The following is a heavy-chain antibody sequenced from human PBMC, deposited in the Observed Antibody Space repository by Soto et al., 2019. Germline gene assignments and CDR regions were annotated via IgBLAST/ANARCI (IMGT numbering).Heavy chain of an antibody. D-gene: IGHD4-17*01. V-gene: IGHV3-23*01. CDR1: GFTFSSYA. J-gene: IGHJ4*02. CDR2: ISGSGCST. Sequence: EVQLLESGGGLVQPGGSLRLSCAASGFTFSSYAMSWVRQAPGKGLEWVSAISGSGCSTYYADSVKGRFTISRDNSKYTRYLQMNSLRAEDTAVYYCAKDRVPYLITVTTSYDYWGQGSLVTVSS. CDR3: AKDRVPYLITVTTSYDY.